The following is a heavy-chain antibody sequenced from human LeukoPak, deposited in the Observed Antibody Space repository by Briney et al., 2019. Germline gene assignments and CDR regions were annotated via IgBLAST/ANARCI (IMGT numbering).Heavy chain of an antibody. V-gene: IGHV3-21*01. CDR1: GFTFSSYS. J-gene: IGHJ4*02. CDR2: ISSSSSYI. Sequence: GGSLRLSCAASGFTFSSYSMNWVRQAPGKGLEWVSSISSSSSYIYYADSVKGRFTISRDNSKNTLYLQMNSLRAEDTAVYYCARVAFRGIVVVPAAVDYWGQGTLVTVSS. D-gene: IGHD2-2*01. CDR3: ARVAFRGIVVVPAAVDY.